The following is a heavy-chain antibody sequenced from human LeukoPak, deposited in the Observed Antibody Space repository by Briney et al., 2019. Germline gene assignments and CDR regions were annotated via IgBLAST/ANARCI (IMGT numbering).Heavy chain of an antibody. J-gene: IGHJ4*02. CDR2: IYYSGST. CDR1: GGSINNYY. D-gene: IGHD1-26*01. Sequence: SETLSLTCTVSGGSINNYYWSWIRQPPGKGLELIGYIYYSGSTNYNPSLKSRVTISVDTSKSQFSLKLSSVTAGDTALYYCARRASGSYYIDFWGQGILVTVSS. V-gene: IGHV4-59*08. CDR3: ARRASGSYYIDF.